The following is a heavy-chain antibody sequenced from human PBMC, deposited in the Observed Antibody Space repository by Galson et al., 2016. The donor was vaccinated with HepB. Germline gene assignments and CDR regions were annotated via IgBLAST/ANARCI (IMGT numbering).Heavy chain of an antibody. Sequence: SVKVSCKASGGTLINYSIIWVRQAPGQGLEWMGGIIPFFGTSENAQSFQGRLTITADESTSTAYMELSSLRSEDTAVYYCARGKRGSSWYVVLDYWGQGTLVTVST. CDR2: IIPFFGTS. CDR3: ARGKRGSSWYVVLDY. D-gene: IGHD6-13*01. CDR1: GGTLINYS. V-gene: IGHV1-69*13. J-gene: IGHJ4*02.